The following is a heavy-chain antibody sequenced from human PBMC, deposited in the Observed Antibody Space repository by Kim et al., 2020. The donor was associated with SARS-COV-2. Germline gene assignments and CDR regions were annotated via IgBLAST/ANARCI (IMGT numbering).Heavy chain of an antibody. CDR3: ASEGYDSGYEAGMYYFDY. J-gene: IGHJ4*02. Sequence: SQTLSLTCAISGDSVSSNSAAWNWIRQSPSRGLEWLGRTYYRSKWYNDYAVSVKSRITINPDTSKNQFSLQLNSVTPEDTAVYYCASEGYDSGYEAGMYYFDYWGQGTLVTVSS. D-gene: IGHD5-12*01. CDR2: TYYRSKWYN. CDR1: GDSVSSNSAA. V-gene: IGHV6-1*01.